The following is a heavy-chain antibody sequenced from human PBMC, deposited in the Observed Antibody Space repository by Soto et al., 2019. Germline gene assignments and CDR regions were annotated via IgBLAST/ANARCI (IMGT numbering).Heavy chain of an antibody. D-gene: IGHD4-17*01. CDR3: LVYTVPNQIDY. Sequence: SETLSLTCTVSGGSISSSSYYWGWIRQPPGKGLEWIGSIYYSGSTYYNPSLKSRVTISVDTSKNQFSLKLSSVTAADTAVYYCLVYTVPNQIDYWGQGTLVTVSS. J-gene: IGHJ4*02. V-gene: IGHV4-39*01. CDR2: IYYSGST. CDR1: GGSISSSSYY.